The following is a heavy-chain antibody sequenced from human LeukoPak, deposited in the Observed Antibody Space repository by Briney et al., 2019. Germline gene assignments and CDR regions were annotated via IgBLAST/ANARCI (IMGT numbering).Heavy chain of an antibody. J-gene: IGHJ3*02. CDR1: GFIFSSYS. CDR2: ISSSSSYI. V-gene: IGHV3-21*01. D-gene: IGHD1-14*01. CDR3: ARGALGMSGRIGDASDI. Sequence: RPGGSLRLSCAASGFIFSSYSMNWVRQAPGKGLEWVSSISSSSSYIYFADSVKGRFTISRDNAKNSLYLQMNSLRDEDTAVYYCARGALGMSGRIGDASDIWGQGTRVTVSS.